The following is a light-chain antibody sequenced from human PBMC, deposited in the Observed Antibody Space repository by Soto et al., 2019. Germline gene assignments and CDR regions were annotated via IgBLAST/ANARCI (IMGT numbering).Light chain of an antibody. CDR2: EVS. Sequence: QSALTEPASVSGSPGQSITIACTGTRSDVGGYKYFSWYQQHPGKTPKLLIYEVSNRPSGVPSRFSGSKSGNTASLTISGLQAEDEAEYYCTSYTSSATGVLGGGTKLTVL. CDR3: TSYTSSATGV. V-gene: IGLV2-14*01. J-gene: IGLJ2*01. CDR1: RSDVGGYKY.